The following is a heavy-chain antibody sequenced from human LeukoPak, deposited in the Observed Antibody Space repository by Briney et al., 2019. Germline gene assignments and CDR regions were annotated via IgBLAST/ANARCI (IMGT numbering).Heavy chain of an antibody. V-gene: IGHV3-30*18. Sequence: GGSLRLSCAASGFTFSSYGMHWVRQAPGKGLEWVAVISYDGSNKYYADSVKGRFTISRDNSKNTLYLQMNSLRAEDTAVYYCAKPKNYYDSSFDYWGQGTLVTVSS. CDR1: GFTFSSYG. J-gene: IGHJ4*02. D-gene: IGHD3-22*01. CDR3: AKPKNYYDSSFDY. CDR2: ISYDGSNK.